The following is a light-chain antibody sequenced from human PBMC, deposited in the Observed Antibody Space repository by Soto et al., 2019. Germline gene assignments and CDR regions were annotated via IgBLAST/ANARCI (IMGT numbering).Light chain of an antibody. CDR3: QSLGTGIQV. V-gene: IGLV4-69*01. CDR1: SGYITYA. CDR2: INYDGTH. J-gene: IGLJ3*02. Sequence: QLVLTQSPSASASLGASVKLTCTLSSGYITYAIAWHQQQSGKGTRFLMKINYDGTHRKGDGFYDRFSGSSSGAERHLTIYGLQAEDEADYSCQSLGTGIQVFGGGTKVTVL.